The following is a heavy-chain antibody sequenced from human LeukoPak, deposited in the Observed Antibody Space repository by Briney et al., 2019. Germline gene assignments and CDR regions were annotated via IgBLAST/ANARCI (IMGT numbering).Heavy chain of an antibody. D-gene: IGHD3-3*01. J-gene: IGHJ4*02. Sequence: ESGPTLVKPTQTLELTCTFSGFSLSTSEVGVAWIRQPPGKALEWLALIYWNDDKNYRSSLKNRLTITKDTFKNQVALTMTNMDPVDTATYYCAHSLFGSQRSDVFDSWGQGTLVAVSS. CDR3: AHSLFGSQRSDVFDS. CDR2: IYWNDDK. V-gene: IGHV2-5*01. CDR1: GFSLSTSEVG.